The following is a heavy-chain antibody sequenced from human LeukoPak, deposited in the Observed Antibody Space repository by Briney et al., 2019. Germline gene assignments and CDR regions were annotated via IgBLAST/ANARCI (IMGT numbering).Heavy chain of an antibody. J-gene: IGHJ6*03. V-gene: IGHV4-39*07. CDR2: IYTSGST. CDR1: GGSISSSSYY. Sequence: PSETLSLTCTVSGGSISSSSYYWGWIRQPPGKGLEWIGRIYTSGSTNYNPSLKSRVTMSVDTSKNQFSLKLSSVTAADTAVYYCARVYGDCSSTSCYGYYYYMDVWGKGTTVTISS. D-gene: IGHD2-2*03. CDR3: ARVYGDCSSTSCYGYYYYMDV.